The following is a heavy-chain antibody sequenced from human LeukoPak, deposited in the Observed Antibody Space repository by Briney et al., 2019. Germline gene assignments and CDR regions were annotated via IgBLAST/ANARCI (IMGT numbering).Heavy chain of an antibody. D-gene: IGHD6-13*01. J-gene: IGHJ4*02. Sequence: GASVKVSCKASGYTFTSYYMHWVRQAPGQGLEWMGIINPSGGSTSYAQKFQGRVTMTRDTSTSTVYMELSSLRSDDTAVYYCARVPSSSWYEGPYFDYWGQGTLVTVSS. V-gene: IGHV1-46*01. CDR1: GYTFTSYY. CDR2: INPSGGST. CDR3: ARVPSSSWYEGPYFDY.